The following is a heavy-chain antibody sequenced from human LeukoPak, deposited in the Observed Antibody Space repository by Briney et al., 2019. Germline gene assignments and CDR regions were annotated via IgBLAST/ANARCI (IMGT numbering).Heavy chain of an antibody. Sequence: SETLSLTCTVSRGSISSFYWSWIRQPAGKGLEWIGRIYTSGSSNYNPSLKSRVTMSVDTSKNQFSLKLTSVTAADTAVYYCARAGYSYGYGGVDYWGQGTLVTVSS. CDR3: ARAGYSYGYGGVDY. V-gene: IGHV4-4*07. CDR1: RGSISSFY. J-gene: IGHJ4*02. CDR2: IYTSGSS. D-gene: IGHD5-18*01.